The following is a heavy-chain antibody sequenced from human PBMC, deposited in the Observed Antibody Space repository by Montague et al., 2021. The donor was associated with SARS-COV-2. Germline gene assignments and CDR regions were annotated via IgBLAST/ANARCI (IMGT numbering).Heavy chain of an antibody. CDR1: GGSISSGSYY. J-gene: IGHJ4*02. V-gene: IGHV4-39*07. CDR2: IYYSGST. CDR3: AREGGWLSRGSYYFDY. D-gene: IGHD3-22*01. Sequence: SETLSLTCTVSGGSISSGSYYWGWTRQPPGKELEWIGSIYYSGSTYYNPSLKSRVTISVDTSKNQFSLKLSSVTAADTAVYYCAREGGWLSRGSYYFDYWGQGTLVTVSS.